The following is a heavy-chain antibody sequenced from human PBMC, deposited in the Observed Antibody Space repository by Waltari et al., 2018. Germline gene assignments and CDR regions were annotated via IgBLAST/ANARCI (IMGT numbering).Heavy chain of an antibody. Sequence: EVQLEESGGGLVQPGGSLRLSCAASGFTFSSYWMHWVRQAPGKGLVWGSRINSDGSTISYADSVKGRFTSSRDNAKNTLYLQMNSLSAEDTAVYYCASAYYDILDWGQGTLVTVSS. D-gene: IGHD3-9*01. V-gene: IGHV3-74*01. CDR2: INSDGSTI. CDR3: ASAYYDILD. CDR1: GFTFSSYW. J-gene: IGHJ4*02.